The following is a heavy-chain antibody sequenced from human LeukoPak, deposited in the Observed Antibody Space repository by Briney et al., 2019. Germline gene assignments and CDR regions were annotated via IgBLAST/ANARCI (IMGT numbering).Heavy chain of an antibody. D-gene: IGHD1-26*01. V-gene: IGHV3-30*18. Sequence: PGRSLRLSCAASGFTFSTYGMHWVRQAPGKGLEWVAVISYDGSNKYYTDSVKGRFTISRDNSKNTLYLQMNSLRAEDTAVYYCAKASNGGSYYGVIIDYWGREPWPPSPQ. CDR1: GFTFSTYG. CDR3: AKASNGGSYYGVIIDY. J-gene: IGHJ4*02. CDR2: ISYDGSNK.